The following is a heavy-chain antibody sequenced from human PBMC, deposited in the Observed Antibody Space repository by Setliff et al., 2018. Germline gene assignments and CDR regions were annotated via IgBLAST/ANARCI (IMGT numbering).Heavy chain of an antibody. CDR3: ARLRGAFDY. V-gene: IGHV4-59*01. D-gene: IGHD3-16*01. Sequence: PSETLSLTCTFSGGSISSYYWSWIRQPPGKRLEWIGYIYYSGSTNYNPSLESRVTISVDTSKNQFSLRLNSATAADTAVYYCARLRGAFDYWGQGTLVTVSS. J-gene: IGHJ4*02. CDR2: IYYSGST. CDR1: GGSISSYY.